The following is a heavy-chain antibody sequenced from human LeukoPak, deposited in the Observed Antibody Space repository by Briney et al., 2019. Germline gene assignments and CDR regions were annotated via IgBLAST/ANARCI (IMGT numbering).Heavy chain of an antibody. D-gene: IGHD3-22*01. CDR2: INSDGSST. V-gene: IGHV3-74*01. Sequence: GGSLRLSCAASGFTFSNYAMSWVRQAPGKGLVWVSRINSDGSSTSYADSVKGRFTISRDNAKNTLYLQMNSLRAEDTAVYYCARAYYYDSSGYRNAFDIWGQGTMVTVSS. CDR1: GFTFSNYA. CDR3: ARAYYYDSSGYRNAFDI. J-gene: IGHJ3*02.